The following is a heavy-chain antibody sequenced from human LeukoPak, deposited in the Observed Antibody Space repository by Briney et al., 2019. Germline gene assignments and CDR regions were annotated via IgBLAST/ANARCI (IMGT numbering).Heavy chain of an antibody. CDR2: MNPNSGNT. D-gene: IGHD6-19*01. Sequence: GASVKVSCKASGYTFTSYDINWVRQATGQGLEWMGWMNPNSGNTGYAQKLQGRVTMTRNTSISTAYMELNSLRSEDTAVYYCARAVAGGSYYGMDVWGQGTTVTVSS. J-gene: IGHJ6*02. CDR1: GYTFTSYD. V-gene: IGHV1-8*01. CDR3: ARAVAGGSYYGMDV.